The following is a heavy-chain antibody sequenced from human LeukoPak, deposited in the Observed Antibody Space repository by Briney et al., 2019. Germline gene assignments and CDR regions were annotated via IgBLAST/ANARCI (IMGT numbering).Heavy chain of an antibody. D-gene: IGHD2/OR15-2a*01. Sequence: GGSLRLSCAASGFTFSSYSMNWVRQAPGKGLDWVSSISSSRSYIFYADSVKGRFTVSRDNAKNSLYLQMNSLRAEDTAIYYCARDYQYGYSTNWYHLAQIDYWGQGTLVTVSS. CDR3: ARDYQYGYSTNWYHLAQIDY. V-gene: IGHV3-21*01. J-gene: IGHJ4*02. CDR2: ISSSRSYI. CDR1: GFTFSSYS.